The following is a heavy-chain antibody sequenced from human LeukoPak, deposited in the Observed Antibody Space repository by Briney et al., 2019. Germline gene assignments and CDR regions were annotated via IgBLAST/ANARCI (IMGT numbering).Heavy chain of an antibody. CDR2: INVKTDGGST. CDR3: AKDSSGYQSPFDY. CDR1: GFTFSNAW. D-gene: IGHD3-22*01. J-gene: IGHJ4*02. Sequence: GGSLRLSCAASGFTFSNAWMSWVRQAPGKGLEWVGRINVKTDGGSTDYAAPVKGRFTISRDDSKNTLYLQMNSLRAEDTALYYCAKDSSGYQSPFDYWGQGTLVTVSS. V-gene: IGHV3-15*05.